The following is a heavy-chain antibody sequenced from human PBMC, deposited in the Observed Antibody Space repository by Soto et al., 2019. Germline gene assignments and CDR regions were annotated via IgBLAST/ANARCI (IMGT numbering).Heavy chain of an antibody. CDR2: ISYDGSNK. D-gene: IGHD2-21*02. V-gene: IGHV3-30*18. J-gene: IGHJ4*02. CDR3: AKDRLAYCGGDCYSSFDY. CDR1: GFTFSSYG. Sequence: QVQLVESGGGVVQPGRSLRLSCAASGFTFSSYGMHWVRQAPGKGLEWVAVISYDGSNKYYADSVKGRFTISRDNSKKTLYLQMNSLRAEDTAVYYCAKDRLAYCGGDCYSSFDYWGQGTLVTVSS.